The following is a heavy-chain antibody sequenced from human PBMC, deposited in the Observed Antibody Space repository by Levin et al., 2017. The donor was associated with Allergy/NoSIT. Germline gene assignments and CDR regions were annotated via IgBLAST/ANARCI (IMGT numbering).Heavy chain of an antibody. D-gene: IGHD3-3*01. CDR1: GGSFSGYY. CDR3: AVTYDFWSGYYSGG. CDR2: INHSGST. Sequence: SETLSLTCAVYGGSFSGYYWSWIRQPPGKGLEWIGEINHSGSTNYNPSLKSRVTISVDTSKNQFSLKLSSVTAADTAVYYCAVTYDFWSGYYSGGWGQGTTVTVSS. J-gene: IGHJ6*02. V-gene: IGHV4-34*01.